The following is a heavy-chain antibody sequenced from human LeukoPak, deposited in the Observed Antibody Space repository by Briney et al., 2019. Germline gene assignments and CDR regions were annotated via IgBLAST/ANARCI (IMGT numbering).Heavy chain of an antibody. Sequence: SETLSLTCTVSGGSIGSSAYSWGWIRQPPGKGLEWIGSISYTGTTYYNPSHKSRVTISLDTSKNQFSLKLSSVTAADTAVYYCARDLPHGGYTPPNYYMDVWGKGTTVTISS. J-gene: IGHJ6*03. D-gene: IGHD4-17*01. CDR3: ARDLPHGGYTPPNYYMDV. CDR1: GGSIGSSAYS. CDR2: ISYTGTT. V-gene: IGHV4-39*02.